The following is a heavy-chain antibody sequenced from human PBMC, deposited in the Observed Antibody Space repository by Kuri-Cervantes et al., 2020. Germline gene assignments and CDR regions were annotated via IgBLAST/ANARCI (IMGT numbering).Heavy chain of an antibody. CDR1: GFTFSSYG. D-gene: IGHD3-22*01. V-gene: IGHV3-30*18. CDR2: ISYDGSNK. CDR3: AKFDDSSGYYYYYYMDV. Sequence: GGSLRLSCAASGFTFSSYGMHWVRQAPGKGLEWVALISYDGSNKYYAESVKGRFTISRDNSKNKLYLQMNSLRAEDTAVYYCAKFDDSSGYYYYYYMDVWGKGTTVTVSS. J-gene: IGHJ6*03.